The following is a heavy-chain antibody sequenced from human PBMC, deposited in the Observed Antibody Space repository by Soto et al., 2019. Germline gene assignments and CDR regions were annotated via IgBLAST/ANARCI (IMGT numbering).Heavy chain of an antibody. D-gene: IGHD6-13*01. CDR1: GGTFSSYA. CDR3: ASLVNIAAADSYYGMDV. J-gene: IGHJ6*02. CDR2: IIPIFGTA. Sequence: GASVKVSCKASGGTFSSYAISWVRQAPGQGLEWMGGIIPIFGTANYAQKFQGRVTITADESTSTAYMELSSLRSEDTAVYYCASLVNIAAADSYYGMDVWGQGTTVTVSS. V-gene: IGHV1-69*13.